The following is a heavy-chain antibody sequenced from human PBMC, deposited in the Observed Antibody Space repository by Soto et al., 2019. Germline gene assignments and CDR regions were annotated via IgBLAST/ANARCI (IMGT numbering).Heavy chain of an antibody. J-gene: IGHJ4*02. CDR3: AKVAKSRVVIEYFDY. Sequence: GGSLRLSCGTSGFTFANYGMGWARQAPGRGLGWVSGISSSGGRTYYADSVKGRFTISRDNSKNTLFLQMNSLRAEDTAVYYCAKVAKSRVVIEYFDYWGQGSLVTVSS. CDR1: GFTFANYG. D-gene: IGHD3-3*01. V-gene: IGHV3-23*01. CDR2: ISSSGGRT.